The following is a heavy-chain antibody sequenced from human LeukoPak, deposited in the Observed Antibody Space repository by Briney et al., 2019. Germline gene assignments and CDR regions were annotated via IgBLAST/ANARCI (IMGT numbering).Heavy chain of an antibody. CDR3: GRRGIYLDY. Sequence: GSLRLSCAASGFTFSSYWMNWVRQAPGKGLEWVATIKEDGSEKYYVDSVKGRFTISRDNAKNSLYLQLNSMRAEDTAVYYCGRRGIYLDYWGQGTLVTVSS. CDR1: GFTFSSYW. V-gene: IGHV3-7*01. CDR2: IKEDGSEK. J-gene: IGHJ4*02.